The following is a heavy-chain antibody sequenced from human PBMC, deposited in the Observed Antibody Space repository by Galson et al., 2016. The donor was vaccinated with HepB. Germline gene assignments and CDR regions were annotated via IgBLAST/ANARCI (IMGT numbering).Heavy chain of an antibody. CDR2: MNQDGSVV. J-gene: IGHJ4*02. CDR1: GFTLGTQL. D-gene: IGHD1/OR15-1a*01. CDR3: ATGTTALRQ. Sequence: SLRLSCAVSGFTLGTQLMAWVRQVPGKGLQWVANMNQDGSVVYYVDSVRGRSTISRDNAKSSLFLQISSLGVDDTAVYYCATGTTALRQWGQGALVTVSS. V-gene: IGHV3-7*03.